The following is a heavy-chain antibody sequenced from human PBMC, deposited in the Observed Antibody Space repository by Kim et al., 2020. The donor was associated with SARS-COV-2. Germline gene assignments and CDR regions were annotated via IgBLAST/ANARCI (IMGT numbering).Heavy chain of an antibody. Sequence: SETLSLTCTVSGGSISSSSYYWGWIRQPPGKGLEWIGSIYYSGSTHYNPSLKSRVNIYVDTSKNQFSLKMSSVTAADTAVYYCARVAVTTAQSWFDPWGQGTLVTVSS. V-gene: IGHV4-39*01. CDR3: ARVAVTTAQSWFDP. CDR1: GGSISSSSYY. J-gene: IGHJ5*02. D-gene: IGHD4-17*01. CDR2: IYYSGST.